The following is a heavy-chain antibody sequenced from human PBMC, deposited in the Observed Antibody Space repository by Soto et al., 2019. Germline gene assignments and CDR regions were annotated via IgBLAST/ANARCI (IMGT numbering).Heavy chain of an antibody. CDR2: IYYSGST. D-gene: IGHD3-3*01. Sequence: QVQLQESSPGLVKPSQTLSLTCTVSGGSISSGGYYWSWIRQHPAKGLEWIGYIYYSGSTYYNPSLKSRVTISVDTSKNQFSLKLSSVTAADTAVYYCARGLYDFWSGYNLGYFDYWGQGTLVTVSS. J-gene: IGHJ4*02. CDR1: GGSISSGGYY. CDR3: ARGLYDFWSGYNLGYFDY. V-gene: IGHV4-31*03.